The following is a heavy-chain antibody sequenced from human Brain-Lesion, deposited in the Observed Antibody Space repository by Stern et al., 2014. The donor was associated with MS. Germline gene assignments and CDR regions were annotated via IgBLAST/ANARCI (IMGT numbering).Heavy chain of an antibody. CDR1: GFTFDDYA. CDR3: ARDITGSSAYFAY. J-gene: IGHJ4*02. D-gene: IGHD1-14*01. V-gene: IGHV3-9*01. Sequence: DVQLVESGGDLVPPGRSLRLSCAAFGFTFDDYAMHWVRPAPGKGLEWVAGISWNSGTIGYADSVKGRFTTSRDNAYSSLYLQMNSLRPEDTALYYCARDITGSSAYFAYWGQGTLVTVSS. CDR2: ISWNSGTI.